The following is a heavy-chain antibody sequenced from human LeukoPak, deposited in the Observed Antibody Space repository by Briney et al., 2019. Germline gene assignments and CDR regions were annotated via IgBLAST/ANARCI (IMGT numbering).Heavy chain of an antibody. V-gene: IGHV4-59*01. CDR3: ARVKGYCSSTSCYSAFDI. CDR1: GGSISSYY. Sequence: PSETLSLTCTVSGGSISSYYWSWIRQPPGKGLEWLGYIYYSGSTNYNPSLKSRVTISVDTSKNQFSLKLSSVTAADTAVYYCARVKGYCSSTSCYSAFDIWGQGTMVTVSS. CDR2: IYYSGST. D-gene: IGHD2-2*02. J-gene: IGHJ3*02.